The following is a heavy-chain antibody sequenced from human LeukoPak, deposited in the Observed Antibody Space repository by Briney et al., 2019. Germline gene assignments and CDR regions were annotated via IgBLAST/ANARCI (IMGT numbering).Heavy chain of an antibody. V-gene: IGHV3-74*01. J-gene: IGHJ5*02. D-gene: IGHD6-19*01. CDR2: IHNDGSST. Sequence: PGGSLRLSCAASGFTFSSYLMHWVRQAPGKGLVWVSRIHNDGSSTNYADSVKGRFTISRDNAKNTLYLQMNSLRAEDTAVYYCARGVGASAVAGLNWFDPWGQGTLVTVSS. CDR1: GFTFSSYL. CDR3: ARGVGASAVAGLNWFDP.